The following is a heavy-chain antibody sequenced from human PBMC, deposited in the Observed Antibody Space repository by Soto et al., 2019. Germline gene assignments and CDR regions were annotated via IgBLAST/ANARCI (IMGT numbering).Heavy chain of an antibody. J-gene: IGHJ2*01. Sequence: KGLEWIGYIYYNGNTNYSPSTKSLVTTSVDTSKNQFSRKMSSVTAADTAVYYCARGLFFFQAEDGIRDVRSVSAFLLNRSSDL. CDR2: IYYNGNT. CDR3: ARGLFFFQAEDGIRDVRSVSAFLLNRSSDL. V-gene: IGHV4-59*01. D-gene: IGHD3-10*02.